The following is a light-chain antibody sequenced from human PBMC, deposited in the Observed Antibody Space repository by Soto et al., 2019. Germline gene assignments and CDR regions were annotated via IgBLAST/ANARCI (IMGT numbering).Light chain of an antibody. CDR2: HTS. V-gene: IGKV3-11*01. Sequence: EIVLTQSPATLSSFPGDRVTLSCRASQYINTRLAWYQHRPGQAPRLLIYHTSIRAAGIPARFSASGSGTDFTLTISDVQPEDFALYYCHQRQSLPRTFGQGTKVDI. CDR1: QYINTR. J-gene: IGKJ1*01. CDR3: HQRQSLPRT.